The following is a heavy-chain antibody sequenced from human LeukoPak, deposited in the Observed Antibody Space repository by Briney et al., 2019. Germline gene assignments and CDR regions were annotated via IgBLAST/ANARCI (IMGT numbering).Heavy chain of an antibody. CDR2: INHSGST. CDR1: GGSFSGYY. CDR3: ARGRGYCSGGSCYSFGLRSVFDY. Sequence: PSETLSLTCAVYGGSFSGYYWSWIRQPPGKGLEWFGEINHSGSTNYNPSLKSRVTISVDTSKNQFSLKLSSVTAADTAVYYCARGRGYCSGGSCYSFGLRSVFDYWGQGTLVTVSS. J-gene: IGHJ4*02. V-gene: IGHV4-34*01. D-gene: IGHD2-15*01.